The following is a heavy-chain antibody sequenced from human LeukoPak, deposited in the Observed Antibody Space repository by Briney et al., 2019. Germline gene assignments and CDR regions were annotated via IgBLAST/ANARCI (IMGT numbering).Heavy chain of an antibody. CDR3: ARGGRYYDSSGYPDY. CDR2: IYTSGST. CDR1: GGFISSGSYY. D-gene: IGHD3-22*01. V-gene: IGHV4-61*02. Sequence: SETLSLTCTVSGGFISSGSYYWSWIRQPAGKGLEWIGRIYTSGSTNYNPSLKSRVTISVDTSKNQFSLKLSSVTAADTAVYYCARGGRYYDSSGYPDYWGQGTLVTVSS. J-gene: IGHJ4*02.